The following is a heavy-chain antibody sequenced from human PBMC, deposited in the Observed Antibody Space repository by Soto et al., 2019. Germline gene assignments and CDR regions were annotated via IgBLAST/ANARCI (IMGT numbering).Heavy chain of an antibody. Sequence: PGESLKISCKGSGYSFTSYWIAWVRQMPGKGLEWMAIINPGDSETKYSPSFQGQVTISADKSINTAFLQWGSLKASDTAMYYCARRATYYDILSGYYFDYWGQGTQVTVSS. J-gene: IGHJ4*02. CDR3: ARRATYYDILSGYYFDY. CDR2: INPGDSET. CDR1: GYSFTSYW. D-gene: IGHD3-9*01. V-gene: IGHV5-51*01.